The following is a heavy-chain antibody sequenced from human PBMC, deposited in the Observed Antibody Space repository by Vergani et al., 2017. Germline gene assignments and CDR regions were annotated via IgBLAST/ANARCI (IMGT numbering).Heavy chain of an antibody. CDR2: ISGSGGST. V-gene: IGHV3-23*01. CDR1: GFTFSSYA. D-gene: IGHD3-9*01. CDR3: ASSRYFDWLSHYYGMDV. J-gene: IGHJ6*02. Sequence: EVQLLESGGGLVQPGGSLKLSCTASGFTFSSYAMSWVRQAPGKGLEWVSAISGSGGSTYYADSVKGRFTISRDNSKNTLYLQMNSLRSEDTAVYYCASSRYFDWLSHYYGMDVWGQGTTVTVSS.